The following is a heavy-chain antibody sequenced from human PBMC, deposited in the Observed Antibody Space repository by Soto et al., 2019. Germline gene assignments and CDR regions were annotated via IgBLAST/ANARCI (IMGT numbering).Heavy chain of an antibody. Sequence: GGSLRLSCAASGFTFSSYGMHWVRQAPGKGLEWVAVISYDGSNKYYADSVKGRFTISRDNSKNTLYLQMNSLRAEDTAVYYCAEKLPPPAMVPRHYYYYGMDVWGQGTTVTVSS. CDR1: GFTFSSYG. CDR2: ISYDGSNK. CDR3: AEKLPPPAMVPRHYYYYGMDV. V-gene: IGHV3-30*03. J-gene: IGHJ6*02. D-gene: IGHD5-18*01.